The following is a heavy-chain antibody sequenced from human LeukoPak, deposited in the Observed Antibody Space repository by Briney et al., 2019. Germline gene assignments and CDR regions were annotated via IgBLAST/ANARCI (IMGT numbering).Heavy chain of an antibody. CDR3: ARDRGITMIVVGLFDY. J-gene: IGHJ4*02. D-gene: IGHD3-22*01. Sequence: GASVKVSCKASGYTFTNYGISWVRQAPGQGLEWMGWISAYNGNTNYAQKLQGRVTMTTDTSTSTAYMELRSLRSDDTAVYYCARDRGITMIVVGLFDYWGQGTLVTVSS. CDR1: GYTFTNYG. CDR2: ISAYNGNT. V-gene: IGHV1-18*01.